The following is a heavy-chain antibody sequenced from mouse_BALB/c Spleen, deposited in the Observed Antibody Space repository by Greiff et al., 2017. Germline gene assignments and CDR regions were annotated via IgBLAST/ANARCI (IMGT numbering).Heavy chain of an antibody. CDR3: ARHSRYDGIAY. D-gene: IGHD2-14*01. CDR1: GFTFSSYT. CDR2: ISNGGGST. J-gene: IGHJ3*01. V-gene: IGHV5-12-2*01. Sequence: EVQGVESGGGLVQPGGSLKLSCAASGFTFSSYTMSWVRQTPEKRLEWVAYISNGGGSTYYPDTVKGRFTISRDNAKNTLYLQMSSLKSEDTAMYYCARHSRYDGIAYWGQGTLVTVSA.